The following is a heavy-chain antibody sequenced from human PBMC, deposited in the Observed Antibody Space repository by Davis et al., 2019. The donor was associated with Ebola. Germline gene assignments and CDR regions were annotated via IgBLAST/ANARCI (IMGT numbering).Heavy chain of an antibody. D-gene: IGHD2-2*01. CDR2: IYYSGST. CDR1: GGSISSGDYY. J-gene: IGHJ5*02. CDR3: ARREPDCSSTSCHNWFDP. Sequence: LRLSCTVSGGSISSGDYYWSWIRQPPGKGLEWIGYIYYSGSTYYNPSLKSRVTISVDTSKNQFSLKLSSVTAADTAVYYCARREPDCSSTSCHNWFDPWGQGTLVTVSS. V-gene: IGHV4-30-4*01.